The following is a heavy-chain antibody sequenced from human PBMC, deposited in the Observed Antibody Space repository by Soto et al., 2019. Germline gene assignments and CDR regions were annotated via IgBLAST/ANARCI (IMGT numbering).Heavy chain of an antibody. D-gene: IGHD6-13*01. J-gene: IGHJ4*02. CDR2: IWYDGSNK. CDR1: GFTFSNYG. V-gene: IGHV3-33*01. CDR3: ARDQGVGIASTELGGCDY. Sequence: QVQLVESGGGVLQPGRSLRLSCAASGFTFSNYGMQWVRQAPGKGLEWVAIIWYDGSNKYYADSVKGRFTISRDNSRNTLYLQMNSLRDEDTAVYYCARDQGVGIASTELGGCDYWGRGTLVTVSS.